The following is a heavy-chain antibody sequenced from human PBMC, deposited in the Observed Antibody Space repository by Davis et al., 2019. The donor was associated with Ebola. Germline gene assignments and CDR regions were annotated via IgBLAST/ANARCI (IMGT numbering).Heavy chain of an antibody. V-gene: IGHV3-23*01. J-gene: IGHJ6*02. CDR1: GFTFSSYA. CDR2: ISGSGGST. CDR3: AIRGYSYGRYYYYGMDV. Sequence: PGGSLRLSCAASGFTFSSYAMSWVRQAPGKGLEWVSAISGSGGSTYYADSVKGRFTISRDNSKNTLYLQMNSLRAEDTAVYYCAIRGYSYGRYYYYGMDVWGQGTTVTVSS. D-gene: IGHD5-18*01.